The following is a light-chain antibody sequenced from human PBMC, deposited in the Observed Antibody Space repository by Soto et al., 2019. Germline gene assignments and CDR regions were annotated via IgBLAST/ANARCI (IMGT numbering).Light chain of an antibody. CDR2: DVS. V-gene: IGLV2-14*01. CDR1: SSDVGGYNY. CDR3: TSYTSSITLVV. Sequence: QSVLTQPASVSGSPGQSITISCTGTSSDVGGYNYVSWYQLHPGKAPKLMIYDVSNRPSGVSNRFSGSKSGNTASLTISGLQAEDEADYYCTSYTSSITLVVFGGGTKLTVL. J-gene: IGLJ2*01.